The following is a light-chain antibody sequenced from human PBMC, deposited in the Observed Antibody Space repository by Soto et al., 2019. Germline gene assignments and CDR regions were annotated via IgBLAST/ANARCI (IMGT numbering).Light chain of an antibody. CDR1: SSDVGYYNY. Sequence: QSALTQPASVSGSPGQSITISCTGTSSDVGYYNYVSWFQEHPGKAPKLMIYEVSNRPSGVANRFSGSKSGNTASLTISGLKVEDEADYYCCSSGGSPKYVFGTGTKVTVL. V-gene: IGLV2-14*01. CDR3: CSSGGSPKYV. J-gene: IGLJ1*01. CDR2: EVS.